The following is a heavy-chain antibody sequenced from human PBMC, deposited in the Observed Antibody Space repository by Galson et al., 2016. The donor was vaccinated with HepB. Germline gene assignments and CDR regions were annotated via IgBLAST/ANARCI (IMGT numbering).Heavy chain of an antibody. CDR1: GGNFSSYA. V-gene: IGHV1-69*10. Sequence: SVKVSCKASGGNFSSYAISWVRQAPGQGLEWMGGIIPILDIPNYAQKFQGRVPISVDKSTTTSYMELSSLRSEDTALYYCARGGYHYNGLDVWGQGTTVTVSS. CDR2: IIPILDIP. CDR3: ARGGYHYNGLDV. J-gene: IGHJ6*02.